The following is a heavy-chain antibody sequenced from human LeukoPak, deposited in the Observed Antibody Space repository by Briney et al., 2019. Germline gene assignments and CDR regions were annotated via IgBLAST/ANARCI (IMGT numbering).Heavy chain of an antibody. CDR3: ARTVWYQFDY. Sequence: PSETLSLTCTVSGGSISSTSYYWGWIRQPPGKGLEWIGSIYYSGSTYYNPSLKSRVTISVDTSKNQFSLKLSSVTAADTAVYYCARTVWYQFDYWGQGALVTVSS. D-gene: IGHD3-16*01. J-gene: IGHJ4*02. V-gene: IGHV4-39*07. CDR2: IYYSGST. CDR1: GGSISSTSYY.